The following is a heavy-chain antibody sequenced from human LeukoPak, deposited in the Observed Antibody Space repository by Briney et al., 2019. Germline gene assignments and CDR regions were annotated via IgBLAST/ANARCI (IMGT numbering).Heavy chain of an antibody. CDR2: ISWNSGSI. D-gene: IGHD3-16*01. V-gene: IGHV3-20*04. Sequence: GGSLRLSCEASGVTFSSYVMSWVRQAPGKGPEWVSGISWNSGSIGYADSVKGRFTISRDNAKNSLYLQMNSLRAEDTAVYYCARLRSDYYYYGMDVWGQGTTVTVSS. CDR3: ARLRSDYYYYGMDV. CDR1: GVTFSSYV. J-gene: IGHJ6*02.